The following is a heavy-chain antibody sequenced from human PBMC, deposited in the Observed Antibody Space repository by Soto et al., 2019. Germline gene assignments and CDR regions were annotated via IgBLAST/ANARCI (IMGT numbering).Heavy chain of an antibody. V-gene: IGHV4-59*08. CDR1: GGSISSYY. Sequence: QVQLQESGPGLVKPSETLSLTCTVSGGSISSYYWSWIRQPPGKGLEWIGYIYYSGSTNYNPSLKSRVTISVDTSNNQLSVKLSSVTAADTAVYYCARRYGDCFDYWGQGTLVTVSS. CDR2: IYYSGST. J-gene: IGHJ4*02. D-gene: IGHD4-17*01. CDR3: ARRYGDCFDY.